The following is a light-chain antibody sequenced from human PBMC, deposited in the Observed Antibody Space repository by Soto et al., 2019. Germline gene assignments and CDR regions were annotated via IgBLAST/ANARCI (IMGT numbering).Light chain of an antibody. V-gene: IGKV1-39*01. Sequence: DIHITQYPSSLSASVGDRVTITCRASQSISSYLNWYQQKPGKAPKLLIYAADNLQDGVPSRFSGGGSGTDFTLTIRSLQPDDSATFYCQHYATFSSTLGQGTNV. CDR3: QHYATFSST. CDR1: QSISSY. CDR2: AAD. J-gene: IGKJ1*01.